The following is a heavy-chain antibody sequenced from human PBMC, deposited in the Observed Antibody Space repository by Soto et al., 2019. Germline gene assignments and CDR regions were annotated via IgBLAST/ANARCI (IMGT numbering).Heavy chain of an antibody. CDR2: IWNEGSNK. V-gene: IGHV3-33*01. CDR1: GFTFSSYG. J-gene: IGHJ3*02. Sequence: QVQLVESGGGVVQPGRSLRLSCAASGFTFSSYGLHWVRQAPGKGLEWVAVIWNEGSNKYYADSVKGRFTISSDNSKNTLNLQMNSLRAEDTALYSCARVFHLSSSWYGNTFDTWGQGTMVTVSS. CDR3: ARVFHLSSSWYGNTFDT. D-gene: IGHD6-13*01.